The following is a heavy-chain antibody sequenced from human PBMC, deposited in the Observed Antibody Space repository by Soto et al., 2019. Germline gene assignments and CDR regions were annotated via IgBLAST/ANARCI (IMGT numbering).Heavy chain of an antibody. J-gene: IGHJ5*02. D-gene: IGHD2-15*01. CDR1: GGSISSSSYY. Sequence: GPGPRVSSETPSVPCTISGGSISSSSYYWGWIRQPPGKGLEGVGSIYYSGSTYYNPSLKSRVTISGNRSKNQSALTMGCVTAAATAVYYCATTRPLFRWLVDLTYYPCGQGSLVPVS. V-gene: IGHV4-39*05. CDR3: ATTRPLFRWLVDLTYYP. CDR2: IYYSGST.